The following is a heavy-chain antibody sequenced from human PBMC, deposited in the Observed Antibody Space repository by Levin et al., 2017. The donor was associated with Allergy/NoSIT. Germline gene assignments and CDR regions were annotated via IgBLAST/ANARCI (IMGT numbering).Heavy chain of an antibody. Sequence: PSETLSLTCTVSGGSISSYYWSWIRQPPGKGLEWIGYIYYSGSTNYNPSLKSRVTISVDTSKNQFSLKLSSVTAADTAVYYCAREDSGYDYRFDYWGQGTLVTVSS. D-gene: IGHD5-12*01. CDR2: IYYSGST. J-gene: IGHJ4*02. CDR1: GGSISSYY. V-gene: IGHV4-59*01. CDR3: AREDSGYDYRFDY.